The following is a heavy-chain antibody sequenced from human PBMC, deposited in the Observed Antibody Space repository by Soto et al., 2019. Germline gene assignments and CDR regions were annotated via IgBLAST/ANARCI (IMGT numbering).Heavy chain of an antibody. J-gene: IGHJ4*02. Sequence: GGSLRLSCAASGFTFSSCGMHWVRQAPGKGLEWVAVISYDGSNKYYADSVKGRFTISRDNSKNTLYLQMNSLRAEDTAVYYCAKDRLHWAVAGLFDYWGQGT. D-gene: IGHD6-19*01. CDR2: ISYDGSNK. V-gene: IGHV3-30*18. CDR1: GFTFSSCG. CDR3: AKDRLHWAVAGLFDY.